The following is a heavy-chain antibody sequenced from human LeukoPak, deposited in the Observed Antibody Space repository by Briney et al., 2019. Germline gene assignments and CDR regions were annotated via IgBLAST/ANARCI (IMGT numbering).Heavy chain of an antibody. J-gene: IGHJ4*02. CDR1: GASIRSISYY. V-gene: IGHV4-39*01. CDR3: ASTLTYYYGSGSYYIDC. CDR2: IFYSGST. Sequence: SETLSLTCTVSGASIRSISYYWGWIRQPPGRGLEWIGSIFYSGSTYYNPSIKSRVTISVDTSKNQFSLKLRSVTAADTAVYYCASTLTYYYGSGSYYIDCWGQGTLVTVSS. D-gene: IGHD3-10*01.